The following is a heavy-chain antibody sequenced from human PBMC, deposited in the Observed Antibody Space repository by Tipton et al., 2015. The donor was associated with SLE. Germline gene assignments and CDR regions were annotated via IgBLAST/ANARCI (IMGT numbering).Heavy chain of an antibody. CDR1: GFTLSPYG. CDR3: AGGTGAYFDH. D-gene: IGHD3-16*01. Sequence: RSLRLSCAASGFTLSPYGMHWVRQAPGKGLEWVAVIWFDGTNEYYADSVKGRSTISRDNSKNTLYLQMNRLRVEDTAVYYCAGGTGAYFDHWGQGTLVTVSS. V-gene: IGHV3-33*01. CDR2: IWFDGTNE. J-gene: IGHJ4*02.